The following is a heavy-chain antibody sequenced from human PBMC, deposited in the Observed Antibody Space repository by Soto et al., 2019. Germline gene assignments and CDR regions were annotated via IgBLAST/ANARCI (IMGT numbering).Heavy chain of an antibody. CDR3: ASLSSGYDYRYYFDY. V-gene: IGHV4-59*05. CDR1: GGSISSFD. J-gene: IGHJ4*02. D-gene: IGHD5-12*01. CDR2: SYYSGST. Sequence: PSETLSLTCTVSGGSISSFDWSWIRQPQGKGLEWIGSSYYSGSTYYNPSLKSRVTISVDTSKNQFSLKLSSVTAADTAVYYRASLSSGYDYRYYFDYWGQGTLVTVSS.